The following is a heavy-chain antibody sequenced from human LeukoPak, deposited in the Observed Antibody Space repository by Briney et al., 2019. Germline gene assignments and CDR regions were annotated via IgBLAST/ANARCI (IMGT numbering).Heavy chain of an antibody. CDR3: ARGYYDSRGYSNPFDI. J-gene: IGHJ3*02. D-gene: IGHD3-22*01. CDR1: GASISSSY. V-gene: IGHV4-59*01. CDR2: INYSGNT. Sequence: SETLSLTCAVSGASISSSYWSWIRQPPGKGLEWIGYINYSGNTKYNPSLESRVTISVHASNNQFSLRLSSVTAADTAFYYCARGYYDSRGYSNPFDIWCQGTLVTVSS.